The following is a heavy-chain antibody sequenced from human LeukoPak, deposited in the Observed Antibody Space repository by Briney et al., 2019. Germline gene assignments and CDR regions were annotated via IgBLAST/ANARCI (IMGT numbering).Heavy chain of an antibody. CDR1: GGSISSGGYY. CDR2: IYHSGST. V-gene: IGHV4-30-2*01. J-gene: IGHJ3*02. CDR3: ARDFHLTYYYDSSGAFDI. D-gene: IGHD3-22*01. Sequence: PSQTLSLTCTVSGGSISSGGYYWSWIRQPPGKGLEWIGYIYHSGSTYYNPSLKSRVTISVDRSKNQFSLKLSSVTTADTAVYYCARDFHLTYYYDSSGAFDIWGQGTMVTVSS.